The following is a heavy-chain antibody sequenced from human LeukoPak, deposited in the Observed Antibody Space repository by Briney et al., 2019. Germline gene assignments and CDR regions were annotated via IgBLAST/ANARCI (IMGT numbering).Heavy chain of an antibody. Sequence: PGGSLRLSCAASGFTFSSYAMSWVRQAPGKGLEWVSAISSGGSTYYADSVKGRFTISRDNSKNTLYLQMNSLRAEDTAVYYCAKDSIYSRGSGWYRDAFDIWGQGTMVTVSS. V-gene: IGHV3-23*01. J-gene: IGHJ3*02. D-gene: IGHD6-19*01. CDR3: AKDSIYSRGSGWYRDAFDI. CDR2: ISSGGST. CDR1: GFTFSSYA.